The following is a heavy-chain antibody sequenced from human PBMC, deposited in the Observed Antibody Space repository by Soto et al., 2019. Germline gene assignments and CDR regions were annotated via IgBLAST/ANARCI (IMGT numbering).Heavy chain of an antibody. V-gene: IGHV3-33*01. CDR3: ARGTDYGDYDY. CDR1: GFTFSSYG. CDR2: IWYDGSNK. D-gene: IGHD4-17*01. J-gene: IGHJ4*02. Sequence: GGSLRLSCAASGFTFSSYGMHWVRQAPGKGLEWVAVIWYDGSNKYYADSVKGRFTISRDNSKNTLCLQMNSLRAEDTAVYYCARGTDYGDYDYWGQGTLVTVSS.